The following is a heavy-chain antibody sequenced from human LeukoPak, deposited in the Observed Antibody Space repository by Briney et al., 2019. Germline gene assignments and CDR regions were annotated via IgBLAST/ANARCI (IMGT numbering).Heavy chain of an antibody. CDR2: ISGSGGST. V-gene: IGHV3-23*01. CDR3: TTDYNYAVP. J-gene: IGHJ5*02. Sequence: GGSLRLSCAASGFTFSSYAMSWVRQAPGKGLEWVSAISGSGGSTYYADSVKGRFTISRDDSKNTLYLQMNSLKTEDTAVYYCTTDYNYAVPWGQGTLVTVSS. CDR1: GFTFSSYA. D-gene: IGHD5-18*01.